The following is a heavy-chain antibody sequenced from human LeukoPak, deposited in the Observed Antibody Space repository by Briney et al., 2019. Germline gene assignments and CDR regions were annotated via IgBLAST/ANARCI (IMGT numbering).Heavy chain of an antibody. D-gene: IGHD3-16*01. J-gene: IGHJ5*02. Sequence: GGSLRLSCAASGFTFSSYAMHWVRQAPGKGLEWVAAISYDGSNKYYADSVKGRFTISRDNSKNTLYLQMNSLRAEDTAVYYCARDESLLRLGTPTSWGQGTLVTVSS. CDR2: ISYDGSNK. CDR3: ARDESLLRLGTPTS. CDR1: GFTFSSYA. V-gene: IGHV3-30*04.